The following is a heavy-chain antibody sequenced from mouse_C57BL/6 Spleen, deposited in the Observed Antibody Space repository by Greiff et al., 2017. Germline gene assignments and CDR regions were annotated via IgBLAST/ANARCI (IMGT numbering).Heavy chain of an antibody. D-gene: IGHD1-1*01. V-gene: IGHV1-64*01. CDR1: GYTFTSYW. Sequence: QVQLQQPGAELVKPGASVKLSCKASGYTFTSYWMHWVKQRPGQGLEWIGMIHPNSGSTNYNEKFKSKATLTVDKSSSTAYMQLSSLTSEDSAVYYCARRFPTVVATSYYYAMDYWGQGTSVTVSS. CDR3: ARRFPTVVATSYYYAMDY. CDR2: IHPNSGST. J-gene: IGHJ4*01.